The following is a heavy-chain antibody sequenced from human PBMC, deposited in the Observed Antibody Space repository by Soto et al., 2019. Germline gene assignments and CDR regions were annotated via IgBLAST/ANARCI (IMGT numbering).Heavy chain of an antibody. D-gene: IGHD6-6*01. CDR1: GGSFSSYY. Sequence: SETLSLTCTVSGGSFSSYYWSWIRQPPGKGLEWIGYIYDSGSTNYNTPLKSRVTISVDTSKEQCSLKLSSVTAADTAVYYCARDSSSSGWFDPWGQGTLVTVSS. V-gene: IGHV4-59*01. J-gene: IGHJ5*02. CDR3: ARDSSSSGWFDP. CDR2: IYDSGST.